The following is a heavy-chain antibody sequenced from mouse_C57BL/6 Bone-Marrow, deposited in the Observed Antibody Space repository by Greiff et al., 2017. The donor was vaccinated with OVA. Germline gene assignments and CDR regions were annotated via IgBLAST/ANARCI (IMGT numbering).Heavy chain of an antibody. D-gene: IGHD2-4*01. CDR2: IDPENGDT. CDR1: GFNIKDDY. V-gene: IGHV14-4*01. J-gene: IGHJ4*01. CDR3: TTEGLRFNY. Sequence: VQLQQSGAELVRPGASVKLSCTASGFNIKDDYMHWVKQRPEQGLEWIGWIDPENGDTVYASKFQGKATITADTSSNTAYLQLSSLTSEDTAVYYCTTEGLRFNYWGQGTSVTVSS.